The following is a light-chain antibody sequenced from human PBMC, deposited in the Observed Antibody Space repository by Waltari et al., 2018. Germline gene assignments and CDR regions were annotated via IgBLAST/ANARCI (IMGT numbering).Light chain of an antibody. V-gene: IGLV2-14*01. J-gene: IGLJ2*01. CDR1: SSDVGAYNY. CDR2: EVS. Sequence: QSALTQPASVSGSPGQSITISCTGTSSDVGAYNYVSWYQQHPGKAPKLIIYEVSNRPSGVSNRLPASKSGNPASLPISGLQAEDEADYYCSSYTSSSTLGFGGGTKLTVL. CDR3: SSYTSSSTLG.